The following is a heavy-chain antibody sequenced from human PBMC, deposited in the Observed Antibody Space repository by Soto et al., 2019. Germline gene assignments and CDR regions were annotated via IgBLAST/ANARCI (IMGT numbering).Heavy chain of an antibody. CDR1: GFTFTSYS. V-gene: IGHV3-21*06. CDR2: ISSTTNYI. J-gene: IGHJ4*02. Sequence: SGGSLRLSCAASGFTFTSYSMNWVRQAPGKGLEWVSSISSTTNYIYYGDSMKGRFTISRDNAKNSLYVEMKSLRAEDTAVYYCARESEDLTSNFDYWGQGTLVTVSS. CDR3: ARESEDLTSNFDY.